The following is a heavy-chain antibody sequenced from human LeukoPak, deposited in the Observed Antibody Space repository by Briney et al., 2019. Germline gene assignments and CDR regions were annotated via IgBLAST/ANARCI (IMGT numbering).Heavy chain of an antibody. J-gene: IGHJ3*02. CDR3: AKDSGLNYYGSGSYAFDI. CDR2: ISGSGGST. CDR1: GFTFSSYA. V-gene: IGHV3-23*01. D-gene: IGHD3-10*01. Sequence: GGSLRLSCAASGFTFSSYAMSWVRQAPGKGLEWVSAISGSGGSTYYADSVKGRFTISRDNSKNTLYLQMNSLRAEDTAVYYCAKDSGLNYYGSGSYAFDIWGQGTMVTVSS.